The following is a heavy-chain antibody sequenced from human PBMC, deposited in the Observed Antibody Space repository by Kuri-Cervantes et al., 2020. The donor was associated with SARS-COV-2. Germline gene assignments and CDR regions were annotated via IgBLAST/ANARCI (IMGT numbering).Heavy chain of an antibody. CDR3: ARQRRGATATVTTDYYYYGMDV. CDR1: GYSFTSYW. D-gene: IGHD4-17*01. J-gene: IGHJ6*02. V-gene: IGHV5-51*01. CDR2: IYPGDSDT. Sequence: GGSLRLSCKGSGYSFTSYWIGWVRQMPGKGLEWMGIIYPGDSDTRYSPSFQGQVTISADKSIITAYLQWSSLKASDTAMYYCARQRRGATATVTTDYYYYGMDVWGQGTTVTVSS.